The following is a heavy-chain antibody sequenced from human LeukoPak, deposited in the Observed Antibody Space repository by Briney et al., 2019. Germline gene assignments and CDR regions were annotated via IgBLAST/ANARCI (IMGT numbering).Heavy chain of an antibody. J-gene: IGHJ4*02. CDR1: GFTFSSYS. V-gene: IGHV3-21*01. D-gene: IGHD3-22*01. Sequence: GGSLRLSCAASGFTFSSYSFNWVCQAPGKGLEWVSSINTVASYIYYADSVRGRFTISRDNAENSLWLQMNGLRAEDSAVYCCARLRRNSDRSGFYYYYDNWGQGTLVTVSS. CDR2: INTVASYI. CDR3: ARLRRNSDRSGFYYYYDN.